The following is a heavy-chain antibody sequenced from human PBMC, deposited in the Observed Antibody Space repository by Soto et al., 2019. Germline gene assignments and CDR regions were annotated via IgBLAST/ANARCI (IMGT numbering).Heavy chain of an antibody. J-gene: IGHJ5*02. V-gene: IGHV3-7*01. Sequence: EVQVVEPGGGLVQPWGSLRLSCAASGFTFGIHWMTWVRQVPGKGLEWVANINQDGSDKYYVDSVKGRFIISRDNAKDSLYLQMNSLRVEDTALYYCATSMRHTLDPWGQGTLVTVS. CDR3: ATSMRHTLDP. CDR2: INQDGSDK. CDR1: GFTFGIHW. D-gene: IGHD2-21*01.